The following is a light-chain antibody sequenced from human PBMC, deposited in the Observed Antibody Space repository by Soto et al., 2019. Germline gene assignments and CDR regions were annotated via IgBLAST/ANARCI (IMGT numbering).Light chain of an antibody. J-gene: IGLJ1*01. CDR1: SSDVGGYNY. CDR2: EVS. CDR3: SSYTSSSTYV. V-gene: IGLV2-14*01. Sequence: QSALAQPASVSGSPGQSITISCTRTSSDVGGYNYVSWYQQHPGKAPKLMIYEVSYRPSGVSNRFSGSKSGNTASLTISGLQAEDEADYSCSSYTSSSTYVFGTGTKVTVL.